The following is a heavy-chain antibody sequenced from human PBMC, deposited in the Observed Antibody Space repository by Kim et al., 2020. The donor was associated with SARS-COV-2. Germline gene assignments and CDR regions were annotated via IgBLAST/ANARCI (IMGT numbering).Heavy chain of an antibody. CDR3: ASGVFSSGFDV. V-gene: IGHV3-74*01. J-gene: IGHJ6*02. D-gene: IGHD3-10*01. CDR2: ISSDGRNT. Sequence: GGSLRLSCVASGFSVSNYWINWVRHAPGKGLVWVSRISSDGRNTHDAASVKGRFTLSRDNAENTLFLQMNRLRAEDTAVYYCASGVFSSGFDVWGQGTTVTVSS. CDR1: GFSVSNYW.